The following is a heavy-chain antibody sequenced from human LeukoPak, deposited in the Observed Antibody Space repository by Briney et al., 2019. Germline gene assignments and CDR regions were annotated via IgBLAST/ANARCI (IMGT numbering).Heavy chain of an antibody. V-gene: IGHV3-72*01. D-gene: IGHD6-25*01. J-gene: IGHJ4*02. Sequence: GGSLRLSCAASGFTFSDHYMDWVRQAPGRGLEWVGRTRNKANSYSTEYAASVKGRFTMSRDDSKNSLYLQMNSLKTEDTAVYCCAKSSAGPYSWDSWGQGTLVTVSS. CDR1: GFTFSDHY. CDR3: AKSSAGPYSWDS. CDR2: TRNKANSYST.